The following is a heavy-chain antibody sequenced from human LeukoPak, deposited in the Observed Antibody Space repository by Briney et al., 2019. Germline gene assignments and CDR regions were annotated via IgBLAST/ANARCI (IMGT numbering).Heavy chain of an antibody. D-gene: IGHD3-10*01. J-gene: IGHJ4*02. CDR1: GGSINDYY. CDR3: ARLLPDYYGSGSPFDY. V-gene: IGHV4-59*01. CDR2: IYYSGTT. Sequence: PSETLSLTCTVSGGSINDYYWSWIRQPPGEGMEWIGNIYYSGTTSYNPSLESRVIISVDTSKNQFSLKLNSVTAADTAVYYCARLLPDYYGSGSPFDYWGQGTLVTVSS.